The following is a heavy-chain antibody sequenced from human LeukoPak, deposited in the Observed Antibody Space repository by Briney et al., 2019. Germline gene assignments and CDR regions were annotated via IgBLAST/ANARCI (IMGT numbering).Heavy chain of an antibody. CDR2: IYTSGST. V-gene: IGHV4-4*07. J-gene: IGHJ4*02. Sequence: PSETLSLTCTVSGGSISSYYWSWIRQPAGKGLEWIGRIYTSGSTYYNPSLKNRVAISLDTSKNHFSLRLTTVTATDTAVYYCARGGANFWSGYFDSWGQGTPVTVSS. D-gene: IGHD3-3*01. CDR3: ARGGANFWSGYFDS. CDR1: GGSISSYY.